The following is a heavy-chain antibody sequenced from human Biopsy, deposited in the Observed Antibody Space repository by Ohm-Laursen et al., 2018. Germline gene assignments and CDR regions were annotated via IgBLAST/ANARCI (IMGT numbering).Heavy chain of an antibody. CDR3: ATKLTGYFHH. Sequence: SVKVSCKAPGCTLSNYGVNWVRQAPGQGLEWLGGNIPILGTGNYAQKFQDRVTVAADTSTSTATMELRSLRSDDTAVYYCATKLTGYFHHWGQGTLVIVSS. CDR2: NIPILGTG. J-gene: IGHJ1*01. CDR1: GCTLSNYG. D-gene: IGHD3-9*01. V-gene: IGHV1-69*06.